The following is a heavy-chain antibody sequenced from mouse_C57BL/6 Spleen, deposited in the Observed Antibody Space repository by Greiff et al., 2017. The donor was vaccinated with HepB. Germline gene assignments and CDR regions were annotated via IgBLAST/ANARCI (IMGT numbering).Heavy chain of an antibody. CDR1: GYAFTNYL. Sequence: QVQLQQSGAELVRPGTSVKVSCKASGYAFTNYLIEWVKQRPGQGLEWIGVINPGSGGTNYNEKFKGKATLTADQSSSTAYMQLSSLTSEDSAVYFCARRGYYGSSYDYFDYWGQGTTLTVSS. J-gene: IGHJ2*01. D-gene: IGHD1-1*01. CDR3: ARRGYYGSSYDYFDY. CDR2: INPGSGGT. V-gene: IGHV1-54*01.